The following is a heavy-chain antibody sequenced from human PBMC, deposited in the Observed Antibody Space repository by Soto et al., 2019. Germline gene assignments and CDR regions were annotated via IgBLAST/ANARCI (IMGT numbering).Heavy chain of an antibody. CDR2: IYYSGST. D-gene: IGHD4-17*01. CDR3: ASSLNDYVDYVQAWFDP. Sequence: QVKLQESGPGLVKLSETLSLTFTVSGGSISRYYWSWIRQPPGQGMEWIGYIYYSGSTNYNPSCKSRVTISVDTSKTHFSLKLSSVTAADTAVYYCASSLNDYVDYVQAWFDPWGQGTLGTVSS. CDR1: GGSISRYY. J-gene: IGHJ5*02. V-gene: IGHV4-59*01.